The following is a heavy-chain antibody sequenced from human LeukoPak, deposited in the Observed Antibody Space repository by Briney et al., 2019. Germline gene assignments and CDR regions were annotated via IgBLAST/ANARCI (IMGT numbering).Heavy chain of an antibody. D-gene: IGHD1-26*01. CDR1: GGTFSSYA. CDR3: ARDRLWEGGYFDY. V-gene: IGHV1-69*05. CDR2: IIPIFGTA. J-gene: IGHJ4*02. Sequence: ASVKVSCKASGGTFSSYAISWVRQAPGQGLEWMGRIIPIFGTANYAQKFQGRVTITTDESTSTAYMELRSRRSEDTAVYYCARDRLWEGGYFDYWGQGTLVTVSS.